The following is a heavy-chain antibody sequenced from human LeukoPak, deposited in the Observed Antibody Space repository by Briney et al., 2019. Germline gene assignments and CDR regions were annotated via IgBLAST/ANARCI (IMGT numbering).Heavy chain of an antibody. Sequence: SGTLPLTCAVSGDSITAPKWWSWVRQAPGEGLEWIGEIYHDRTTSFNPSLKSRLTLPVDKSANQFFLNLNSVSATDTAVYYCVGRGLYGGTWLFEYWGQGALVTVSS. J-gene: IGHJ4*02. CDR3: VGRGLYGGTWLFEY. CDR1: GDSITAPKW. D-gene: IGHD2-8*01. V-gene: IGHV4-4*02. CDR2: IYHDRTT.